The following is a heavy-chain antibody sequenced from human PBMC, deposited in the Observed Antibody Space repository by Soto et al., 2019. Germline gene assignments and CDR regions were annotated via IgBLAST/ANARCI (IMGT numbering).Heavy chain of an antibody. CDR1: GGTFSSYA. V-gene: IGHV1-69*13. CDR2: IIPIFGTA. Sequence: ASVKVSCKASGGTFSSYAISWVRQAPGQGLEWMGGIIPIFGTANYAQKFQGRVTITADESTSTAYMELSSLRSEDTAVYYCARDRVVMSAFGIWGQGTMVTVSS. J-gene: IGHJ3*02. D-gene: IGHD2-15*01. CDR3: ARDRVVMSAFGI.